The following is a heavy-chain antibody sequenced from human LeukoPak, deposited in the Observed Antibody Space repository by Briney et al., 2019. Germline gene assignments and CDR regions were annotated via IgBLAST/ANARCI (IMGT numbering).Heavy chain of an antibody. CDR2: VSPPGGGT. D-gene: IGHD2-2*01. J-gene: IGHJ4*02. Sequence: GGSLRLSCAASGFSFSYHGMNWVRQAPGKGLEWVSGVSPPGGGTYYADSVKGRFTISRDDSRNTLSLQMNSLRAEDTAVYHCARETYCTSTSCPIGDHFDYWGQGTLVTVSS. V-gene: IGHV3-23*01. CDR1: GFSFSYHG. CDR3: ARETYCTSTSCPIGDHFDY.